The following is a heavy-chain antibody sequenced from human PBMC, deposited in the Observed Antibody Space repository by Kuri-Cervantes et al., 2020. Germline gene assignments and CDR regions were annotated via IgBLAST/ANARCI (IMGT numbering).Heavy chain of an antibody. V-gene: IGHV6-1*01. CDR3: ARGGRAGEYSGYEWKGHYYYYYYMDV. J-gene: IGHJ6*03. CDR1: GDSVSSNSAA. CDR2: TYYRSKWYN. D-gene: IGHD5-12*01. Sequence: SQTLSLTCAISGDSVSSNSAAWNWIRQSPSRGLEWLGRTYYRSKWYNDYAVSVKSRITINPDTPKNQFSLQLNSVTPEDTAVYYCARGGRAGEYSGYEWKGHYYYYYYMDVWGKGTTVTVSS.